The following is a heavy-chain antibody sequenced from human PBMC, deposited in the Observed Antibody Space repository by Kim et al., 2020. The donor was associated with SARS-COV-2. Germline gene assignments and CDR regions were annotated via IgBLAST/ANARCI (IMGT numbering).Heavy chain of an antibody. Sequence: YYAESGKGRFTIPRDNSKNTLYRQMNSLRAEDTAVYYCARRIGNALYFDYWGQGTLVTVSS. CDR3: ARRIGNALYFDY. D-gene: IGHD2-15*01. J-gene: IGHJ4*02. V-gene: IGHV3-33*01.